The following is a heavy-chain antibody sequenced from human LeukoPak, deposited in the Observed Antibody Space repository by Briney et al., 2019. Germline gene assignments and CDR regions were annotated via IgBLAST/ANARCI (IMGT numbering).Heavy chain of an antibody. D-gene: IGHD2-21*01. CDR3: AHATGNCVDY. CDR2: ISAYNSNT. J-gene: IGHJ4*02. CDR1: GYTFSSYG. Sequence: ASVKVSCKASGYTFSSYGISWVRQAPGQGLEWMGWISAYNSNTNYAQKLQGRVTMTTDTSTSTAYMELRSLRSDDTAVYYCAHATGNCVDYWGQGTLVTVSS. V-gene: IGHV1-18*01.